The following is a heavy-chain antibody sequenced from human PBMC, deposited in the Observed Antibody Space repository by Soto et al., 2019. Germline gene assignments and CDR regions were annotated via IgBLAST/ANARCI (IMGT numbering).Heavy chain of an antibody. CDR3: AKDGDVAAAGYYFDY. D-gene: IGHD6-13*01. V-gene: IGHV3-30*18. J-gene: IGHJ4*02. Sequence: PGVSVRLSCAASGFTFSSYGMHWVRQAPCKGLEWVAVISHDGNDKYHADSVKGRFTISRDNSKNTLYLQMNSLRLEDTAVYYCAKDGDVAAAGYYFDYWGRGTLVTV. CDR2: ISHDGNDK. CDR1: GFTFSSYG.